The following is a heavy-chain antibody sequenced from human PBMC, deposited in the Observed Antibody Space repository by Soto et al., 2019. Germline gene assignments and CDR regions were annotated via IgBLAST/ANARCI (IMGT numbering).Heavy chain of an antibody. CDR3: ASPKIAFYNWFDP. CDR2: IYYSGST. J-gene: IGHJ5*02. Sequence: QLQLQESGPGLVKPSETLSLTCTVSGGSISSSSYYWGWIRQPPGKGLEWIGSIYYSGSTYYNPSLKSRVTIPVDTSINQFSRKLSSVTAADTAVYYCASPKIAFYNWFDPWGQGTLVTASS. CDR1: GGSISSSSYY. V-gene: IGHV4-39*01. D-gene: IGHD3-3*02.